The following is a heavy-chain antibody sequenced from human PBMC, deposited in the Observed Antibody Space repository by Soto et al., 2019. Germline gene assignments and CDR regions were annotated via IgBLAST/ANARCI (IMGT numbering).Heavy chain of an antibody. D-gene: IGHD6-13*01. V-gene: IGHV3-23*01. CDR1: GFTFNTYA. CDR3: AKDRDGAAAGPTKFYGMDV. Sequence: GGSLRLSCAAPGFTFNTYAMSWVRQAPGKGLEWVSVISGSGDSTYYADSVRGRFTISRDNSKNTLYLQMNSLRAEDTAVYYCAKDRDGAAAGPTKFYGMDVWGQGTTVTVSS. CDR2: ISGSGDST. J-gene: IGHJ6*02.